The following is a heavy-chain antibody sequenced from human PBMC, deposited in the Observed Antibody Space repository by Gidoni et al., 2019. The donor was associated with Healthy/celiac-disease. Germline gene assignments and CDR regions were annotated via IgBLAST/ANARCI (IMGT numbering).Heavy chain of an antibody. CDR3: ARGSDYYDSSGYYLYYFDY. CDR1: GGSISSYY. CDR2: IYYSGST. V-gene: IGHV4-59*01. Sequence: QVQLQASGPGLVKPSETLSLTRTVSGGSISSYYWSWIRQPPGKGLEWIGYIYYSGSTNYNPSLKSRVTISVDTSKNQFSLKLSSVTAADTAVYYCARGSDYYDSSGYYLYYFDYWGQGTLVTVSS. D-gene: IGHD3-22*01. J-gene: IGHJ4*02.